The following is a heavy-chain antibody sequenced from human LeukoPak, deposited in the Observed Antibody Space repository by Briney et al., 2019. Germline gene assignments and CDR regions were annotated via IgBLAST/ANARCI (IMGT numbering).Heavy chain of an antibody. Sequence: ASVKVSCKASGYTFTSYDINWVRQATGQGLEWMGWMNPNSGNTGYAQKFQGRVTMTRNTSISTAYMELSSLRSEDTAVYYCAREGSSSSGSDPWGQGTLVTVSS. V-gene: IGHV1-8*01. CDR1: GYTFTSYD. D-gene: IGHD6-13*01. J-gene: IGHJ5*02. CDR3: AREGSSSSGSDP. CDR2: MNPNSGNT.